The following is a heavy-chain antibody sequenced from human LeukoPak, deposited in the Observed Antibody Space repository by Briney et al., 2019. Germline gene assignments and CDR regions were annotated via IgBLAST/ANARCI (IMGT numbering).Heavy chain of an antibody. V-gene: IGHV3-48*02. Sequence: PPGSPRLSCAASGFTFRSHDMQWVRQAPGKGLEWLSYISYNSGTIFYSASVKGRFTISRDNAKDSLFLQMSSLRDEDTAVYYCARDSGNSYAVDYWGQGTLVTVSS. CDR3: ARDSGNSYAVDY. D-gene: IGHD5-18*01. CDR2: ISYNSGTI. CDR1: GFTFRSHD. J-gene: IGHJ4*02.